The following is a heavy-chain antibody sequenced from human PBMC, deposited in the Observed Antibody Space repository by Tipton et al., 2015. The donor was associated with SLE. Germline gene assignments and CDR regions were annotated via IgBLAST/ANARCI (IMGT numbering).Heavy chain of an antibody. CDR1: GGSISSSSYY. Sequence: TLSLTCTVSGGSISSSSYYWGWIRQPPGKGLEWIGSIYYSGSTYYNPSLKSRVTISVDTSKNQFSLKLSSVTAADTAVYYCATGGKVGFLEWDTFDYWGQGTLVTVSS. V-gene: IGHV4-39*07. D-gene: IGHD3-3*01. CDR3: ATGGKVGFLEWDTFDY. CDR2: IYYSGST. J-gene: IGHJ4*02.